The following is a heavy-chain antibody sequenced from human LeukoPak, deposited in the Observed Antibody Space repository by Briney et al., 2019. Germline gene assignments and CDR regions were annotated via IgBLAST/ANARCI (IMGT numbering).Heavy chain of an antibody. J-gene: IGHJ4*02. Sequence: SETLSLTCTVSGASMSTHYWSWLRQPPGKGLEWIGYLLDSWRTKDNPSLQSRVTLSADTSKNQFSLRLTSVTAADTAVYYCATIRRGSIYGYFDFWGQGILVTVSA. D-gene: IGHD5-18*01. CDR1: GASMSTHY. CDR3: ATIRRGSIYGYFDF. CDR2: LLDSWRT. V-gene: IGHV4-59*11.